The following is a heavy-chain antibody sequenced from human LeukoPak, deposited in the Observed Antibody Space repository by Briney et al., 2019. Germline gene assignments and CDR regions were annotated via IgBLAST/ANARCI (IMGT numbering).Heavy chain of an antibody. CDR1: GYTFTGYY. V-gene: IGHV1-2*02. J-gene: IGHJ4*02. CDR2: INPNSGGT. D-gene: IGHD3-10*01. Sequence: ASVTVSCKASGYTFTGYYMHWVRQAPGQGLEWMGWINPNSGGTNYAQKFQGRVTMTRDTSISTAYMELSRLRSDDTAVYYCARDLQLLWFGELGVYWGQGTLVTVSS. CDR3: ARDLQLLWFGELGVY.